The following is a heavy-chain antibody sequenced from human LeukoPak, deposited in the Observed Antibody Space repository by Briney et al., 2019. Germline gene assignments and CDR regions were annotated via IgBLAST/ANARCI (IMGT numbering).Heavy chain of an antibody. J-gene: IGHJ4*02. CDR2: INHSGST. Sequence: SSETLSLTCAVYGGSFSGYYWSWIRQPPGKGLEWIGEINHSGSTNYNPSLKSRVTISVDASKNQFSLKLSSVTAADTAEYYCARRGSGWYWGYWGQGTLVTVSS. D-gene: IGHD6-19*01. V-gene: IGHV4-34*01. CDR3: ARRGSGWYWGY. CDR1: GGSFSGYY.